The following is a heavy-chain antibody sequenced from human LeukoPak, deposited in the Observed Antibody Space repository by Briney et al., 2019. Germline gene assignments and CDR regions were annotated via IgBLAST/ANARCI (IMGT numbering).Heavy chain of an antibody. J-gene: IGHJ5*02. V-gene: IGHV3-30*18. Sequence: GRSLRLSCAASGFTFSSYGMHWVRQAPGKGLEWVAVISYDGSNKYYADSVKGRFTISRDNSKNTLYLQMNSLRAEDTAVYYCAKAAYDCSSTSCYGPGGFDPWGQGTLVTVS. D-gene: IGHD2-2*01. CDR1: GFTFSSYG. CDR3: AKAAYDCSSTSCYGPGGFDP. CDR2: ISYDGSNK.